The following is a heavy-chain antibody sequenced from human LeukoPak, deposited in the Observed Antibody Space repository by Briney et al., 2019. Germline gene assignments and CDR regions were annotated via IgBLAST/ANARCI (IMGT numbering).Heavy chain of an antibody. CDR2: MNTNSGNT. D-gene: IGHD2-15*01. Sequence: GASVTVSYMPSVYTFTSYDINWVRQAPGEALEWLGWMNTNSGNTGYAQKSQGRVTMTRNTSISTAYMELSSLRSEATAVYYCASLSGGRHENDYWGQGTLVTVSS. CDR1: VYTFTSYD. J-gene: IGHJ4*02. CDR3: ASLSGGRHENDY. V-gene: IGHV1-8*01.